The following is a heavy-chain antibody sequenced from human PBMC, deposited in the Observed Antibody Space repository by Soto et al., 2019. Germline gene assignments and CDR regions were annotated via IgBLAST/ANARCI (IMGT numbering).Heavy chain of an antibody. CDR3: TRGAYCGGDCYDY. V-gene: IGHV1-46*03. J-gene: IGHJ4*02. CDR1: GFTFTSYY. D-gene: IGHD2-21*01. CDR2: INPSGDTT. Sequence: QVQLVQSGAEVKKPGASVKVSCKASGFTFTSYYMHWVRQAPAQGLEWMGIINPSGDTTNYAQEFQGIVTMTRDTSTSTVYMELSSLRSEDTAVYYCTRGAYCGGDCYDYWGQGTLVTVSS.